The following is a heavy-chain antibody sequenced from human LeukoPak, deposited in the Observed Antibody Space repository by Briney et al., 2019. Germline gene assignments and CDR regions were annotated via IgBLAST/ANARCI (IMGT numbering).Heavy chain of an antibody. CDR3: AKSGIAVAGFDY. D-gene: IGHD6-19*01. CDR2: ISGSGAST. V-gene: IGHV3-23*01. Sequence: GGSLRLSCAASGFTFSSYAISWVRQGPGKGLEWVSAISGSGASTYYADSVKGRVTISRDNSKNTLYLQMNSLRAEDTAVYYCAKSGIAVAGFDYWGQGTLVTVSS. J-gene: IGHJ4*02. CDR1: GFTFSSYA.